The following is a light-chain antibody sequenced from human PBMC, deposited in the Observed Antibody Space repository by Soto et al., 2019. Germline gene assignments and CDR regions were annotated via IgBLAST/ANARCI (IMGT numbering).Light chain of an antibody. Sequence: EIVLTQSPGTLSLSPGDRATLSCRASQPVGSAYLAWYRQTLGQAPRPLIYATSSRATGISDRFSGSGSGTEFTLTISRXEPEDLATYYCHQHGDSPWTFGQGTKVDIK. J-gene: IGKJ1*01. CDR3: HQHGDSPWT. CDR2: ATS. V-gene: IGKV3-20*01. CDR1: QPVGSAY.